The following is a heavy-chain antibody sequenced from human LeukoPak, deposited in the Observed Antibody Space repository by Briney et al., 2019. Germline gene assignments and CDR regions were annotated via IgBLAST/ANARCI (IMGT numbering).Heavy chain of an antibody. V-gene: IGHV3-23*01. J-gene: IGHJ4*02. CDR1: GFTFSSYA. D-gene: IGHD3-22*01. CDR2: ISGSGTST. CDR3: TKRPVVVITTPYFDY. Sequence: GRSLRLSCAASGFTFSSYAMSWVRQAPGKGLEWVSSISGSGTSTYYADSVKGRFTISRDNSKNTLFLQMNSLRAEDTAVYYCTKRPVVVITTPYFDYWGQGTLVTVSS.